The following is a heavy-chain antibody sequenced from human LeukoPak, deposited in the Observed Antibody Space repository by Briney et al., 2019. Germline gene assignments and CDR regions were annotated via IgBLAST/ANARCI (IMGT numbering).Heavy chain of an antibody. CDR3: AKAGRPSDNFWSGYYLGSYFDY. V-gene: IGHV3-30*18. CDR2: ISHDGSKK. CDR1: GFTFSSYG. Sequence: GGSLRLSCAASGFTFSSYGMSWVRQAPGKGLEWVAVISHDGSKKYFADSVMGRFTISRDNAKNTLYLQMNSLRAEDTAVYYCAKAGRPSDNFWSGYYLGSYFDYWGQGTLVTVSS. D-gene: IGHD3-3*01. J-gene: IGHJ4*02.